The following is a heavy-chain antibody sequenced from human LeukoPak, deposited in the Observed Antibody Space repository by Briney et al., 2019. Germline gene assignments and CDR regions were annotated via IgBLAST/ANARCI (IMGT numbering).Heavy chain of an antibody. CDR1: GYSFTSYW. CDR2: IYPGDSDT. CDR3: ARHRSMVRGVIQGWFDP. D-gene: IGHD3-10*01. V-gene: IGHV5-51*01. Sequence: GESLKISCKGSGYSFTSYWIGWVRQMPGKGPEWMGIIYPGDSDTRYSPSFQGQVTISADKSISTAYLQWSSLKASDTAMYYCARHRSMVRGVIQGWFDPWGQGTLVTVSP. J-gene: IGHJ5*02.